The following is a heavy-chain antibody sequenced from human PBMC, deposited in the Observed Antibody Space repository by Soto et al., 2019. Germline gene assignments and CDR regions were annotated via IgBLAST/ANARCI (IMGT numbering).Heavy chain of an antibody. CDR1: DDSINSDKYY. CDR3: ARGAAWSSSFDY. CDR2: IYYRGNA. D-gene: IGHD6-13*01. J-gene: IGHJ4*02. V-gene: IGHV4-39*07. Sequence: PSETLSLTCSVSDDSINSDKYYWGWIRQPPGKGLEWIGCIYYRGNAYYNLSLQTRVTISVDTSKNQFSLKLSSVTAADTAVYYCARGAAWSSSFDYWGQGTLVTVSS.